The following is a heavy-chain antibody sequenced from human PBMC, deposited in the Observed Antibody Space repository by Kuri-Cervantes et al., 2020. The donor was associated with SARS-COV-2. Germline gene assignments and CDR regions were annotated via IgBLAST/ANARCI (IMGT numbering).Heavy chain of an antibody. D-gene: IGHD3-3*01. J-gene: IGHJ6*03. CDR2: INHSGST. Sequence: GSLRLSCAVYGGSFSGYYWSWIRQPPGKGLEWIGEINHSGSTNYNPSLKSRVTMSVDTSKNQFSLKLSSVTAADTAVYYCARTTIFSYYYYMDVWGKGTTVTSP. V-gene: IGHV4-34*01. CDR1: GGSFSGYY. CDR3: ARTTIFSYYYYMDV.